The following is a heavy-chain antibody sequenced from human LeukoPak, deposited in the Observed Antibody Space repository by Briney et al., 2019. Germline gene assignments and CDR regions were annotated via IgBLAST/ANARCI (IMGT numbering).Heavy chain of an antibody. J-gene: IGHJ4*02. CDR2: IYESGRT. D-gene: IGHD3-22*01. CDR1: GGSISSSGYY. Sequence: SETLSLTCTVSGGSISSSGYYWGWIRQPPGKGLEWIGSIYESGRTYYNPSLKGRVTISVDTSKNQLSLKLSSVTAADTAVYYCARYSSAYYYDFDYWGQGTLVTVSS. CDR3: ARYSSAYYYDFDY. V-gene: IGHV4-39*01.